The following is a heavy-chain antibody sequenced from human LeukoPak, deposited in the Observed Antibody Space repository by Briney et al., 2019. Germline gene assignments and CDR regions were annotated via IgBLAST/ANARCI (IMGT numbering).Heavy chain of an antibody. Sequence: SETLSLTCTVSGGSVSSGSYYWSWIRQPPGKGLKWIGYIYYSGSTNYNPSLKSRGTISVDTSKNQFSLKLSSVTAADTAVYYCARDRVAAASLDYWGQGTLVTVSS. CDR2: IYYSGST. D-gene: IGHD6-13*01. J-gene: IGHJ4*02. CDR1: GGSVSSGSYY. V-gene: IGHV4-61*01. CDR3: ARDRVAAASLDY.